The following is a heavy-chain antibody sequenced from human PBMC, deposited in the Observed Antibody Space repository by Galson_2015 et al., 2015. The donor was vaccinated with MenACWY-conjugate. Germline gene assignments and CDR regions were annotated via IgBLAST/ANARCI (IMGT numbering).Heavy chain of an antibody. CDR2: INAGNGNT. J-gene: IGHJ5*02. V-gene: IGHV1-3*01. D-gene: IGHD4-17*01. CDR3: ARDANGDYVWFDP. Sequence: SVKVSCKASGYTFTSYAMHWVRQAPGQRLEWVGWINAGNGNTKYSQKFQGRVTITRDTSASTAYMELSSLRSEDTAVYYCARDANGDYVWFDPWGQGTLVTVSS. CDR1: GYTFTSYA.